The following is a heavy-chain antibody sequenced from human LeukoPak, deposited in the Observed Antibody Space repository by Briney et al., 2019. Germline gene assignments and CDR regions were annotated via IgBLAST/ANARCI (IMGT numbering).Heavy chain of an antibody. CDR1: GGSFSGYY. V-gene: IGHV4-34*01. Sequence: SETLSLTCAVYGGSFSGYYWSWIRQPPGKGLEWIGEINHSGSTNYNPSLKSRVTISVDTSKNQFSLKLSSVTAADTAVYYCARHDFSGWSGDYWGQGTLVTVSS. CDR3: ARHDFSGWSGDY. CDR2: INHSGST. J-gene: IGHJ4*02. D-gene: IGHD6-19*01.